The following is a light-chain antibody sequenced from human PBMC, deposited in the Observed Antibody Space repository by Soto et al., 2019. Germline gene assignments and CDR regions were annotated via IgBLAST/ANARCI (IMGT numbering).Light chain of an antibody. CDR1: QSISSW. CDR3: QQYNSYSWT. J-gene: IGKJ1*01. Sequence: DIQMTHALSTLSASVGDRVTITCRASQSISSWLAWYQQKPGKAPKLLISQASSLESGVPSRFSGSGSETEFTLTISGMQPDDFASYYCQQYNSYSWTFGQGTKVDIK. V-gene: IGKV1-5*03. CDR2: QAS.